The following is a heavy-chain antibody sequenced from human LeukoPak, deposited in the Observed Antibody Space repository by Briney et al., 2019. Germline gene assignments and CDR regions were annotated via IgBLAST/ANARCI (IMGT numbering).Heavy chain of an antibody. J-gene: IGHJ4*02. CDR1: GGSISSSSYY. Sequence: SGTLSLTCTVSGGSISSSSYYWDWIRQPPGKGLEWIGSLYYSGSTYYNPSLKSRVTISVDTSKNQFSLKLSSVTAADTAVFYCARRSYYDSSAIFDYWGQGTLVTASS. V-gene: IGHV4-39*01. CDR3: ARRSYYDSSAIFDY. CDR2: LYYSGST. D-gene: IGHD3-22*01.